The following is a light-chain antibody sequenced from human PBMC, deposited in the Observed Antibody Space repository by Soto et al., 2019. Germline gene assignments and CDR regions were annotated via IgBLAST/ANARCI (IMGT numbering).Light chain of an antibody. V-gene: IGKV3-20*01. CDR3: QQHGSSPT. CDR2: AAS. CDR1: QSIASTF. J-gene: IGKJ1*01. Sequence: EIVLTQSPGTLSLSPGESVTLSCRASQSIASTFLAWYQQIPGQAPRLLIYAASSRASGIPDRFSGSGSGTDFTLTIRRLEPEDFAVYYCQQHGSSPTFGQGTKVEIK.